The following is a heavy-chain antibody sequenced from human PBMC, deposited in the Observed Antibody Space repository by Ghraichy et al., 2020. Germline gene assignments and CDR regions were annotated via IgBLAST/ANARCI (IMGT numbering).Heavy chain of an antibody. CDR2: IYSGGNT. Sequence: GGSLRLSCAASGFTVSSNYMSWVRQAPGKGLEWVSVIYSGGNTYYADSVKGRFTISRDNSENTLSLQMNSLSAEDTAVYYCVTAVTTTGAWTFDYWGQGTLVTVSS. CDR3: VTAVTTTGAWTFDY. D-gene: IGHD4-17*01. V-gene: IGHV3-53*01. CDR1: GFTVSSNY. J-gene: IGHJ4*02.